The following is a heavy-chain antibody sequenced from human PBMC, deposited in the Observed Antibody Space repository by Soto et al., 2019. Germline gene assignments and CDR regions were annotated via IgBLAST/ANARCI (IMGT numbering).Heavy chain of an antibody. J-gene: IGHJ4*02. V-gene: IGHV3-30*18. D-gene: IGHD5-18*01. CDR1: GFTFSDYG. Sequence: QVQLVESGGGVVQPGRSLRLSCAAGGFTFSDYGMHRVRQAPGKGLQWVAVISYDGSNKYYADSVKGRFTISRDNSKNTLYLQMSSLRTEDTAVYYCAKGFSYSVIDYWGQGTLVTVSS. CDR3: AKGFSYSVIDY. CDR2: ISYDGSNK.